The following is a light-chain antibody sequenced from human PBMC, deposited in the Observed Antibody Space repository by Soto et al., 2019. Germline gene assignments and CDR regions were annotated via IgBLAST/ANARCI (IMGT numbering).Light chain of an antibody. CDR2: DAS. Sequence: DIQMTQSPSTLSASVGDSVTITCQASQSINRWLAWYQQKPGKAPKLLIYDASSLERGVPSRFSGSGSGTEFTLTISSLQPDDFATYYCQQDNNYFGTFGQGNKVEI. J-gene: IGKJ1*01. CDR1: QSINRW. CDR3: QQDNNYFGT. V-gene: IGKV1-5*01.